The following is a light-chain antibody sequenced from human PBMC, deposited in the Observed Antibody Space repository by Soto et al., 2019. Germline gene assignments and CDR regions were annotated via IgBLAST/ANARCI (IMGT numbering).Light chain of an antibody. Sequence: EIVMTQSPATLSVSPGERATLSCRASQSVSYNLAWYQQKPGQGPRLLIYGAFTRATGIPARFSGSGSGTEFTIPISSMQYEDVAVYYCQQYKNWPPLSFGGGTKVEIK. CDR3: QQYKNWPPLS. V-gene: IGKV3-15*01. J-gene: IGKJ4*02. CDR1: QSVSYN. CDR2: GAF.